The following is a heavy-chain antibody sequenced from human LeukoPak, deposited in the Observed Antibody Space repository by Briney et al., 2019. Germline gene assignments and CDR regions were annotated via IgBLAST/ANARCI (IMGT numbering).Heavy chain of an antibody. Sequence: PGGSLRLSCAASRFTFSNYWIHWVRQAPGKGLVWVSRINPAGNYGNYADSVKGRFTISRDNSKNTVYLQMSSLRAEDTAVYYCARTGYNYGTPLNYWGQGTLVTVSS. J-gene: IGHJ4*02. V-gene: IGHV3-74*01. CDR1: RFTFSNYW. CDR3: ARTGYNYGTPLNY. CDR2: INPAGNYG. D-gene: IGHD5-18*01.